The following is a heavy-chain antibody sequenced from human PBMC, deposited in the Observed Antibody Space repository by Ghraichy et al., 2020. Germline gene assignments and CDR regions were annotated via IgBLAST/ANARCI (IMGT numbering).Heavy chain of an antibody. CDR3: ARGEEDIVLMVYAPSFDY. CDR1: GFTFSSYW. J-gene: IGHJ4*02. V-gene: IGHV3-74*01. D-gene: IGHD2-8*01. CDR2: INNDGSST. Sequence: GGSLRLSCAASGFTFSSYWMHWVRQAPEKGLVWVSRINNDGSSTYYADSVKGRFTISRDNAKNTLYLQLNSLRAEDTAVYYCARGEEDIVLMVYAPSFDYWGQGTLVTVSS.